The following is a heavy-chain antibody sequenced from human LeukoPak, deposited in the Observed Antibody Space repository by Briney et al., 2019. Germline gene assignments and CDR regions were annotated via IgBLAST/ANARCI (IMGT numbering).Heavy chain of an antibody. J-gene: IGHJ4*02. V-gene: IGHV1-8*01. CDR3: ARVATMIVVVNPPPNRKYYFDY. CDR2: KNTNSGNT. CDR1: GYTFTSYD. D-gene: IGHD3-22*01. Sequence: VASVKVSCKASGYTFTSYDLNWVRQATGQGLEWMGWKNTNSGNTGYAQKFQGRVNMTRNTSITTAYMELSSLRSEDTAVYYCARVATMIVVVNPPPNRKYYFDYWGQGTLVTVSS.